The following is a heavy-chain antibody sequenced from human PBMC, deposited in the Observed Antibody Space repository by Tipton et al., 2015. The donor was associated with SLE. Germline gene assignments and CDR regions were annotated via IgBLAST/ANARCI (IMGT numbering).Heavy chain of an antibody. CDR1: GDSISSYF. Sequence: TLSLTCTVSGDSISSYFWSWIRQPPGKGLEWIGFIYYTGSANYNPSLKSRVTISVDTSKNRFSLKLSSVTAADTAVYYWASLEHGSGRDYWGQGTLVTVSS. J-gene: IGHJ4*02. V-gene: IGHV4-59*01. CDR2: IYYTGSA. D-gene: IGHD3-10*01. CDR3: ASLEHGSGRDY.